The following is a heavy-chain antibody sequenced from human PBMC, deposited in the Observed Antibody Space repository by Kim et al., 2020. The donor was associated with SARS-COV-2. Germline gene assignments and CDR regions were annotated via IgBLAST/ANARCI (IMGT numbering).Heavy chain of an antibody. V-gene: IGHV4-34*01. CDR3: ARVRGIAAAGTRYSGMDV. D-gene: IGHD6-13*01. J-gene: IGHJ6*02. Sequence: GRVTISVDTSKNQFSLKLSSVTAADTAVYYCARVRGIAAAGTRYSGMDVWGQGTTVTVSS.